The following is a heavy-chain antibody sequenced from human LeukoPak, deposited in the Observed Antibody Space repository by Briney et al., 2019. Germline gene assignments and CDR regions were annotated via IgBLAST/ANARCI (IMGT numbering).Heavy chain of an antibody. CDR3: ARVRTLYSSSSGRNYFDY. CDR2: ISSSGSTI. D-gene: IGHD6-6*01. CDR1: GFTFSSYS. Sequence: PGGSLRLSCAASGFTFSSYSMNWVRQAPGKGLEWVSYISSSGSTIYYADSVKGRFTISRDNAKNSLYLQMNSLRAEDTAVYYCARVRTLYSSSSGRNYFDYWGQGTLVTVSS. J-gene: IGHJ4*02. V-gene: IGHV3-48*04.